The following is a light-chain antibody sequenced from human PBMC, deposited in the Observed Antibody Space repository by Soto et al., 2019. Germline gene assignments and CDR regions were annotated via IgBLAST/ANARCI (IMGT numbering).Light chain of an antibody. CDR2: EVN. Sequence: QSVLPQTPSASVSPGQSVTVSCTGSSDDVGGYDYVSWYQHHPGRTPKLIIYEVNKRPSGVPDRFSGSKSGNTASLTVSGLQAEDGADYYCSSYAVKKNFVVFGSGTKVTVL. CDR1: SDDVGGYDY. J-gene: IGLJ1*01. V-gene: IGLV2-8*01. CDR3: SSYAVKKNFVV.